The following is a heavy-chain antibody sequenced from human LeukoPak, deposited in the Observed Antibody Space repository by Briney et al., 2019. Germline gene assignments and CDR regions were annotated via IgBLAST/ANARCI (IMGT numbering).Heavy chain of an antibody. V-gene: IGHV4-34*01. CDR3: ARRRTFDY. CDR1: GWSFSGFY. Sequence: KPSETLSLTCAVYGWSFSGFYWTWIRQPPGKGLEWIGEINYSGSTNYNPSLKSRVTISVDTSKNQFSLTVNSVTAADTAVYYCARRRTFDYWGQGTLVTVSS. J-gene: IGHJ4*02. CDR2: INYSGST. D-gene: IGHD2/OR15-2a*01.